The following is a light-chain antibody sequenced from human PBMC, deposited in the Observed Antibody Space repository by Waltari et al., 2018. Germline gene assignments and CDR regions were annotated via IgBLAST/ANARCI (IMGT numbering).Light chain of an antibody. CDR2: KIC. J-gene: IGKJ1*01. CDR1: QSLVHSDGNTY. V-gene: IGKV2-30*02. Sequence: DVVMTQSPLSLSVTLGQTASISCRSSQSLVHSDGNTYLNWFHQRPGQSPRRLIYKICNRDYGGPDRFSGSGSGTDFTLKITRVEAEDVGVYYCMQAAHWPKTFGQGTKVEIK. CDR3: MQAAHWPKT.